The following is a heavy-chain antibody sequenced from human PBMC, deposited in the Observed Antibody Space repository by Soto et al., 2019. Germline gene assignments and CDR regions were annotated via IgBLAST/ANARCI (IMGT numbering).Heavy chain of an antibody. CDR2: INRDGSST. D-gene: IGHD1-26*01. CDR1: GFTFSSYW. V-gene: IGHV3-74*01. Sequence: EVQLVESGGGLVQPGGSLRLSCAASGFTFSSYWMHWVRQAPGKGLVWVSRINRDGSSTSYADSVKGRFTISRDNAKNTLYPQMNSLRAEDTAVYYCARGRPKWELLRGWFDPWGQGTLVTVSS. CDR3: ARGRPKWELLRGWFDP. J-gene: IGHJ5*02.